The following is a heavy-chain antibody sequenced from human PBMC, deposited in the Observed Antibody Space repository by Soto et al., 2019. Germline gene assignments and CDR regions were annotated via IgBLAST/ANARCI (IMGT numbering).Heavy chain of an antibody. CDR1: GGTFSSYA. Sequence: SVKVSCKASGGTFSSYAISWVQQAPGQGLEWMGGIIPIFGTANYAQKFQGRVTITADESTNTAYMELGSLRSEDTAVYYCARGIRPRDYFEYWGQGTLVTVSS. J-gene: IGHJ4*02. V-gene: IGHV1-69*13. D-gene: IGHD1-20*01. CDR2: IIPIFGTA. CDR3: ARGIRPRDYFEY.